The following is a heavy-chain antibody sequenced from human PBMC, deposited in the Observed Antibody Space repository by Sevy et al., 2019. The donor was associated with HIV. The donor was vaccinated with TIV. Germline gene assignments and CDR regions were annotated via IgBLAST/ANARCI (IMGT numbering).Heavy chain of an antibody. J-gene: IGHJ4*02. CDR3: TRGYYYDSSGYPDY. CDR1: GFTFGDYA. CDR2: IRSKDYGGAT. V-gene: IGHV3-49*03. Sequence: GGSLRLSCTGSGFTFGDYAMSWFRQAPGMGLEWVGFIRSKDYGGATEYAASVEGRFTISGDDSKSIADLQMNSLKTEDTAVYYCTRGYYYDSSGYPDYWGQGTLVTVSS. D-gene: IGHD3-22*01.